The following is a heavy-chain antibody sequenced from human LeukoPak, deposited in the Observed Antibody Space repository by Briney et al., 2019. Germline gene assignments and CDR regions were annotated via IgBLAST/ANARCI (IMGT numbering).Heavy chain of an antibody. CDR2: IWYDGSNK. CDR1: GFTFSSYG. V-gene: IGHV3-33*01. Sequence: GRSPRLSCAASGFTFSSYGMHWGRQAPGKGLEWVAVIWYDGSNKYYADSVKGRFTISRDNTKNTLYLQMISLRAKDTDVYYCARVTSSGWYGGFDYWGQGTLVTVSS. J-gene: IGHJ4*02. D-gene: IGHD6-19*01. CDR3: ARVTSSGWYGGFDY.